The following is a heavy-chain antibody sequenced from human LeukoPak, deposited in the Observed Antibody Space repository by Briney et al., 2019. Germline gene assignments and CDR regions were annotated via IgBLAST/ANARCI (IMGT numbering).Heavy chain of an antibody. CDR2: IYYSGST. V-gene: IGHV4-61*01. D-gene: IGHD5-18*01. Sequence: SETLSLTCTVSGGSVSSGSYYRRWLRQPPGKGLEWIGYIYYSGSTNYNPSLKSRVTISVDTSKNQFSLKLSSVTAADTAVYYCARSHTASDYWGQGTLVTVSS. J-gene: IGHJ4*02. CDR1: GGSVSSGSYY. CDR3: ARSHTASDY.